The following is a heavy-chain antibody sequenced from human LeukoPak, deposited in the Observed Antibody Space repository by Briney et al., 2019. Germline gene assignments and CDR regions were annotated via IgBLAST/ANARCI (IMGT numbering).Heavy chain of an antibody. CDR3: AKDLGMVRGVIKNYYYGMDV. CDR1: GFTFSSYA. D-gene: IGHD3-10*01. Sequence: PGGSLRLSCAASGFTFSSYAISWVRQAPGKGLEWVSAISGSGGSTYYADSVKGRFTISRDNSKSTLYLQMNSLRAEDTAVYYCAKDLGMVRGVIKNYYYGMDVWGQGTTVTVSS. CDR2: ISGSGGST. J-gene: IGHJ6*02. V-gene: IGHV3-23*01.